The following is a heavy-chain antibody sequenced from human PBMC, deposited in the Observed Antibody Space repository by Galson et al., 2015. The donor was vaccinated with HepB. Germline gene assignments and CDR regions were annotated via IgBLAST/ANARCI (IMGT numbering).Heavy chain of an antibody. J-gene: IGHJ6*03. CDR3: ARENLTLRYFDWLLYYYYMDV. V-gene: IGHV3-21*01. D-gene: IGHD3-9*01. CDR1: GFTFSSYS. Sequence: SLRLSCAASGFTFSSYSMNWVRQAPGKGLEWVSSISSSSSHIYYADSVKGRFTISRDNAKNSLYLQMNSLRAEDTAVYYCARENLTLRYFDWLLYYYYMDVWGKGTTVTVSS. CDR2: ISSSSSHI.